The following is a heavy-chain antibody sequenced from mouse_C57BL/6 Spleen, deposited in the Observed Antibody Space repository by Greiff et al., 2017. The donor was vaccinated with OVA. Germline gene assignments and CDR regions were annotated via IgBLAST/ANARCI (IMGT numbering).Heavy chain of an antibody. J-gene: IGHJ3*01. Sequence: EVKLLESGPGLVKPSQSLSLTCSVTGYSITSGYYWNWIRQFPGNKLEWMGYISYDGSNNYNPSLKNRISITRDTSKNQFFLKLNSVTTEDTATYYCARMSYDYPVAYWGQGTLVTVSA. D-gene: IGHD2-4*01. CDR3: ARMSYDYPVAY. CDR2: ISYDGSN. V-gene: IGHV3-6*01. CDR1: GYSITSGYY.